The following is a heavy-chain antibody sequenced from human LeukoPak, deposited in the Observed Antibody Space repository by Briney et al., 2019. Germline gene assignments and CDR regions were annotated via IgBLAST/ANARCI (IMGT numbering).Heavy chain of an antibody. CDR2: ISGGRI. Sequence: GGTLRLSCAASGFTFSSYGMNWVRQAPGKGLEWVSGISGGRIYYGASVKGRFTISRDNSKNTLNLQMNSLRAEDTAVYYCAELGITMIGGVWGKGTTVTISS. CDR3: AELGITMIGGV. V-gene: IGHV3-23*01. CDR1: GFTFSSYG. D-gene: IGHD3-10*02. J-gene: IGHJ6*04.